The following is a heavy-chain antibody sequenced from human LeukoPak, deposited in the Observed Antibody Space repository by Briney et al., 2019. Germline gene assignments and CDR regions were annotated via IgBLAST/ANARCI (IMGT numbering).Heavy chain of an antibody. CDR1: GFIVSSNY. CDR3: AKDFDTEQLWLQAGFDY. CDR2: ISGSGGST. V-gene: IGHV3-23*01. Sequence: GGSLRLSCAASGFIVSSNYMSWVRQAPGKGLEWVSAISGSGGSTYYADSVKGRFTISRDNSKNTLYLQMNSLRAEDTAVYYCAKDFDTEQLWLQAGFDYWGQGTLVTVSS. D-gene: IGHD5-18*01. J-gene: IGHJ4*02.